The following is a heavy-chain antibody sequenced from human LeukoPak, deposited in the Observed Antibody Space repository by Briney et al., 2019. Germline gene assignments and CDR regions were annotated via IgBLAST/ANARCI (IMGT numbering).Heavy chain of an antibody. V-gene: IGHV1-18*04. Sequence: ASVKVSCKASGYTFTGYYIHWVRQAPGQGLEWMGWISGDSDSTNYAQKFRDKVTMTTDTSTNTAYLELRSLTSDDTAIYYCARGRIYYDGSGHYYPDYWGQGTLLTVSS. J-gene: IGHJ4*02. D-gene: IGHD3-22*01. CDR3: ARGRIYYDGSGHYYPDY. CDR1: GYTFTGYY. CDR2: ISGDSDST.